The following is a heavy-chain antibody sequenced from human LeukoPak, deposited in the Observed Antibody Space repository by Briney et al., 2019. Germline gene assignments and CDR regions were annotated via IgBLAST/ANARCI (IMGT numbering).Heavy chain of an antibody. D-gene: IGHD2-2*02. CDR1: GYTFRSYD. Sequence: ASVKVSCKASGYTFRSYDINWVRQATGQGLEWMGWMNPDSGNTGYAQNFQGRVTMTSNTSITTAYMELTSLRSEDTAVYYCARRSFRGYCLDTSCYTINYWGQGTLVTVSS. V-gene: IGHV1-8*01. CDR2: MNPDSGNT. J-gene: IGHJ4*02. CDR3: ARRSFRGYCLDTSCYTINY.